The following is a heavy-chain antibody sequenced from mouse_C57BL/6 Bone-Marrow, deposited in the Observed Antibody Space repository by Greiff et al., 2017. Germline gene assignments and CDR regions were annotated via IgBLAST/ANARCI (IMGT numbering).Heavy chain of an antibody. J-gene: IGHJ1*03. D-gene: IGHD5-1-1*01. CDR1: GFNFTDYY. CDR3: TEIANWCFEV. Sequence: EVQLQQSGAELVRPGASVKLSCTASGFNFTDYYMHWVKQRPEQGLEWIGWIDPENGDTEYASKFQGKATITADTYSNTAYLQLSSLTSADSAVYYCTEIANWCFEVWGTGTTVTVSS. CDR2: IDPENGDT. V-gene: IGHV14-4*01.